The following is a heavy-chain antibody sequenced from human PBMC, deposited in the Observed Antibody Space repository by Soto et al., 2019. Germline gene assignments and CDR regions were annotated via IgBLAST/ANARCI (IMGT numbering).Heavy chain of an antibody. CDR2: IIPVFGTP. CDR1: GGSFSNFG. D-gene: IGHD3-22*01. J-gene: IGHJ6*02. V-gene: IGHV1-69*12. Sequence: QVQVVQSGAEVKKPGSSVKVSCKASGGSFSNFGISWVRQAPGQGLEWMGGIIPVFGTPHYAQKFQDRVTITADESTSTVYMEVSSLTSEDTAVYYCARGYATKIAVTTYYGLDVWGQGTTVTVSS. CDR3: ARGYATKIAVTTYYGLDV.